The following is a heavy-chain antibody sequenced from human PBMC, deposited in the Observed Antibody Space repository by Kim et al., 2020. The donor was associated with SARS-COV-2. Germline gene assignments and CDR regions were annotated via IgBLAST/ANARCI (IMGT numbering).Heavy chain of an antibody. J-gene: IGHJ6*02. CDR3: ARAGDIAAADTYYYYGMDV. V-gene: IGHV3-30*07. D-gene: IGHD6-13*01. Sequence: GRFPISRDNSKNTLYLQMNSLRAEDTAVYYCARAGDIAAADTYYYYGMDVWGQGTTVTVSS.